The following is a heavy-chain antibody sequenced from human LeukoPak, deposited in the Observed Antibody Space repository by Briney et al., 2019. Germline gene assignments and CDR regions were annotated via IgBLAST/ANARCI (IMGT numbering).Heavy chain of an antibody. V-gene: IGHV3-48*01. Sequence: PGGSLRLSCAASGFTFSSYSMNWVRQAPGKGLEWVSYISSSSSTIYYADSVKGRFTISRDNAKNTLYLQMNSLRAEDTAVYYCAKGGSSSRYYFDYWGQGTLVTVSS. CDR3: AKGGSSSRYYFDY. CDR1: GFTFSSYS. D-gene: IGHD1-26*01. J-gene: IGHJ4*02. CDR2: ISSSSSTI.